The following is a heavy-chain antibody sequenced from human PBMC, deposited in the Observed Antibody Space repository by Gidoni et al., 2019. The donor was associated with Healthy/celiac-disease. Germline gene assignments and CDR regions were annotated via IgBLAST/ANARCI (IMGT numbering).Heavy chain of an antibody. Sequence: QVQLVQSGAEVKKPGASVKVSCKASGYTFTGYYLHWVRQAPGQGLEWMGWINPNSGGTNYAQKFQGWVTMTRDTSISTAYMELSRLRSDDTAVYYCARDRAVAGHGAYYYYGMDVWGQGTTVTVSS. CDR2: INPNSGGT. V-gene: IGHV1-2*04. CDR1: GYTFTGYY. D-gene: IGHD6-19*01. J-gene: IGHJ6*02. CDR3: ARDRAVAGHGAYYYYGMDV.